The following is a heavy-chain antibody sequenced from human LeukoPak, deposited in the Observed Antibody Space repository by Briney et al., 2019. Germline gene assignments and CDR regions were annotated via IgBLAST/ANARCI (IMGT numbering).Heavy chain of an antibody. CDR3: ARGDYFYYYMDV. J-gene: IGHJ6*03. Sequence: SQTLSLTCAISGDSVSSNSGAWNWIRPSPSRGLEWLGRTYYRSQWYNDYAVSVRSRITINPDTSKNQFSLHLNSVTPEDTAVYYCARGDYFYYYMDVWGKGTTVTVSS. V-gene: IGHV6-1*01. CDR1: GDSVSSNSGA. CDR2: TYYRSQWYN.